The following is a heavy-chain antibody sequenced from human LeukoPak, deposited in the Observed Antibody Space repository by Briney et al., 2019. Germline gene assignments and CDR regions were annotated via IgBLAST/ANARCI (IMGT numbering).Heavy chain of an antibody. D-gene: IGHD6-19*01. CDR3: ARGDSSGWYFDL. J-gene: IGHJ2*01. Sequence: PGGSLRLSCAASGSNFDDYGMAWVRQGPGQGLEWVSGINWNGGSTGYADSVKGRFTISRDNAKNLLYLQMNSVRAEDTALYYCARGDSSGWYFDLWGRGTLVTVSS. CDR1: GSNFDDYG. V-gene: IGHV3-20*04. CDR2: INWNGGST.